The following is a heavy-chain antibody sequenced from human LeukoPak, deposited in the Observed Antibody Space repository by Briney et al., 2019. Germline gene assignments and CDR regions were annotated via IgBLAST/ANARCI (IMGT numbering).Heavy chain of an antibody. CDR1: GFTVSSNY. D-gene: IGHD1-14*01. Sequence: GGSLRLSCAASGFTVSSNYMSWVRQALGKGLEWVSVIYSGGSTYYADSVKGRFTISRDNSKNTLYPQMNSLRAEDTAVYYCARIEPRMALYYFDYWGQGTLVTVSS. CDR3: ARIEPRMALYYFDY. J-gene: IGHJ4*02. V-gene: IGHV3-66*01. CDR2: IYSGGST.